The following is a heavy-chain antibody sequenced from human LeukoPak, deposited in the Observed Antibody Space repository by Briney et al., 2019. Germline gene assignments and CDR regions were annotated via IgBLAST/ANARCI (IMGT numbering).Heavy chain of an antibody. J-gene: IGHJ6*03. V-gene: IGHV4-39*01. CDR2: IYYSGST. Sequence: PSETLSLTCTVSGGSISSSSYYWGWIRQPPGQGLEWIGSIYYSGSTYYNPSLKSRVTISVDTSKNQFSLKLSSVTAADTAVYYCARQTAGCSSTSCYTWGYYYYYYMDVWGKGTTVTVSS. CDR1: GGSISSSSYY. CDR3: ARQTAGCSSTSCYTWGYYYYYYMDV. D-gene: IGHD2-2*02.